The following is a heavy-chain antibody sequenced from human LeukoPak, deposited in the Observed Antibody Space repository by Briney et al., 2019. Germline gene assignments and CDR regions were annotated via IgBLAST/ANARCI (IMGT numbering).Heavy chain of an antibody. Sequence: PSETLSLTCAVYGGSFSGYYWSWIRQPPGKGLEWIGYIYYSGSTNYNPSLKSRVTISVDTSKNQFSLKLSSVTAADTAVYYCARVGHGMDVWGQGTTVTVSS. CDR3: ARVGHGMDV. CDR1: GGSFSGYY. J-gene: IGHJ6*02. V-gene: IGHV4-59*01. CDR2: IYYSGST. D-gene: IGHD1-26*01.